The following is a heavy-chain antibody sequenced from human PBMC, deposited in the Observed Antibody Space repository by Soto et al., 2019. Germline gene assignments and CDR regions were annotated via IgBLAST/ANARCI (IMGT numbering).Heavy chain of an antibody. CDR2: ISSSSTYI. J-gene: IGHJ4*02. Sequence: EVQLVESGGGLVKPGGSLRLSCAASGFTFSTYSMNWVRQAPGKGLEWVSYISSSSTYIYYADSVKGRFTISRDNAKNSLYLQMNSLRAEDTAVYYCLIAVAGSLAPDYWGQGTLVTVSS. CDR3: LIAVAGSLAPDY. D-gene: IGHD6-19*01. V-gene: IGHV3-21*01. CDR1: GFTFSTYS.